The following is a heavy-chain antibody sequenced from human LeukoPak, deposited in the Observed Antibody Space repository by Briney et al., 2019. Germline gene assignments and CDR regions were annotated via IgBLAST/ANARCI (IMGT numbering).Heavy chain of an antibody. CDR3: ARVPSVLRYFDWLSPPDY. Sequence: GGSLRLSCAASGFTVSSNYMSWVRQAPGKGLEGVSVIYSGGSTYYADSVKGRFTISRDNSKNPLYLQMNSLRAEDTAVYYCARVPSVLRYFDWLSPPDYWGQGTLVTVSS. D-gene: IGHD3-9*01. V-gene: IGHV3-66*02. CDR2: IYSGGST. CDR1: GFTVSSNY. J-gene: IGHJ4*02.